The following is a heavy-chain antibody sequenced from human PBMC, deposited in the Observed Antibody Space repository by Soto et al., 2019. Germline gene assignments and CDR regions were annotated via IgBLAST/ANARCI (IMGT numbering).Heavy chain of an antibody. V-gene: IGHV3-23*01. D-gene: IGHD3-22*01. CDR3: ARAQPTYSSSYFDY. CDR2: ISGRGDDT. CDR1: GFTFSSYA. J-gene: IGHJ4*02. Sequence: EVQLLESGGDLVQPGGSLRLSCAASGFTFSSYAMSWVGQAPGKGLEWVSTISGRGDDTYYTESVKGRFTISRDNSKNTLYVHMNSLRAEDTAVYYCARAQPTYSSSYFDYWGQGTLVTVSS.